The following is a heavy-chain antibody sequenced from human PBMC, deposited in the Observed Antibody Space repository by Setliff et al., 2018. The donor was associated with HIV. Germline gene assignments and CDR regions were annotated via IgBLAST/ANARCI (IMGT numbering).Heavy chain of an antibody. CDR2: INDSGTT. CDR3: ARESVAVAVGWFDP. D-gene: IGHD6-19*01. CDR1: GGSISSGGYF. V-gene: IGHV4-39*07. J-gene: IGHJ5*02. Sequence: SETLSLTCTVSGGSISSGGYFWSWIRQSPGKGLEWIAEINDSGTTTSNPSLKSRVTISLDTPKNQFSLKLSSVTAADTAVYYCARESVAVAVGWFDPWGQGTLVTVSS.